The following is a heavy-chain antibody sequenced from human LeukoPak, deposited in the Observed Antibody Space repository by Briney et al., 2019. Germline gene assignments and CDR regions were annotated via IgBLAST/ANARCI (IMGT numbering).Heavy chain of an antibody. CDR2: INSDGSST. J-gene: IGHJ4*02. D-gene: IGHD3-3*02. V-gene: IGHV3-74*01. Sequence: GGSLRLSCAASGFTFSSYWMHWVRQAPGKGLVWVSRINSDGSSTSYADSVKGRFTISRDNAKNTLDLQMNGLRAEDTAVYYCARDGILGSHDSWGQGTLVTVSS. CDR1: GFTFSSYW. CDR3: ARDGILGSHDS.